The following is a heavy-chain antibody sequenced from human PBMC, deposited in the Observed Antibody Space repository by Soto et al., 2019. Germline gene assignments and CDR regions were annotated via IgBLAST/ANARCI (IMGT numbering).Heavy chain of an antibody. J-gene: IGHJ4*02. D-gene: IGHD6-19*01. CDR1: GFTLSGYG. CDR3: ARLGNGAVAVPMEYGY. V-gene: IGHV3-33*01. CDR2: IWSDGSNK. Sequence: GGSLRLSCAASGFTLSGYGMHWVRQAPGKGLEWVAVIWSDGSNKFHADSVKGRFTISRDNSKNTLYLQLNSLRAEDTAVYYCARLGNGAVAVPMEYGYSGPGTLVTVSS.